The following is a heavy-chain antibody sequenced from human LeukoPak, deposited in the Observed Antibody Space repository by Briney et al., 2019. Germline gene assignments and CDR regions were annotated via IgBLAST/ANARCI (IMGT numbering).Heavy chain of an antibody. CDR1: GYSSTSYW. V-gene: IGHV5-51*01. CDR2: IYPGDSDT. J-gene: IGHJ4*02. CDR3: ARHLRNCTNCVCIRLPGGY. Sequence: GEPLKISCQGSGYSSTSYWIGWVRQMPGKGLEWMGIIYPGDSDTRYSPSFQGQDTISADKSISTAYLQWSSLKASDTAMYYCARHLRNCTNCVCIRLPGGYWGQGTLVTVSS. D-gene: IGHD2-8*01.